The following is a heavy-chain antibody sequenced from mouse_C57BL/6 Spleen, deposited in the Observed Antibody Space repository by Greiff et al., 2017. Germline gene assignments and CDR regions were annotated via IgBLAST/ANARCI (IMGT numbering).Heavy chain of an antibody. CDR3: ARSGIYYGLFAY. J-gene: IGHJ3*01. D-gene: IGHD2-1*01. CDR1: GYSFTDYN. Sequence: EVKVVESGPELVKPGASVKISCKASGYSFTDYNMNWVKQSNGKSLEWIGVINPNYGTTSYNQKFKGKATLTVDQSSSTAYMQLNSLTSEDSAVYYCARSGIYYGLFAYWGQGTLVTVSA. CDR2: INPNYGTT. V-gene: IGHV1-39*01.